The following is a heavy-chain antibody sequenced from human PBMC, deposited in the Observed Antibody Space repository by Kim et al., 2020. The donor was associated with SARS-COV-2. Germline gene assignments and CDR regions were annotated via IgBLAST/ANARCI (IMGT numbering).Heavy chain of an antibody. V-gene: IGHV3-64D*06. D-gene: IGHD2-15*01. Sequence: GGSLRLSCSASGFTFSSYAMHLVRQAPGKGLEYVSAISSNGGSTYYADSVKGRFTISRDNSKNTLYLQMSSLRAEDTAVYYCVKDYCSGGSCYSFDYWGQGTLVTVSS. CDR3: VKDYCSGGSCYSFDY. J-gene: IGHJ4*02. CDR1: GFTFSSYA. CDR2: ISSNGGST.